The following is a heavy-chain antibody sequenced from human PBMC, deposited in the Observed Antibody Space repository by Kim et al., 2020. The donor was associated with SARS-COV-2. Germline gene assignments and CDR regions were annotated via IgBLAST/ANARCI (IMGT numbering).Heavy chain of an antibody. CDR2: ISGSGGST. D-gene: IGHD2-15*01. J-gene: IGHJ4*02. Sequence: GGSLRLSCAASGFTFSSYAMSWVRQAPGKGLEWVSAISGSGGSTYYADSVKGRFTISRDNSKNTLYLQMNSLRAEDTAVYYCAKLSPYCSGGSCYSGGYFDYWGQGTLVTVSS. CDR1: GFTFSSYA. CDR3: AKLSPYCSGGSCYSGGYFDY. V-gene: IGHV3-23*01.